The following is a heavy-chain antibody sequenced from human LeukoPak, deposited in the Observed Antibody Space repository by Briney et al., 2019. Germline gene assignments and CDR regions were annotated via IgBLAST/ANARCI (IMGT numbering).Heavy chain of an antibody. Sequence: GGSLRLSCAASRFTLSNYWMSWVRQAPGKGLEWVANIKQDGSETYYVDSVKGRFTISRDNAKNSLSLQMNSLRAADTAVYYCARDQTPSGSYYFDYWGQGTLVTVSS. J-gene: IGHJ4*02. CDR2: IKQDGSET. CDR3: ARDQTPSGSYYFDY. V-gene: IGHV3-7*03. CDR1: RFTLSNYW. D-gene: IGHD1-26*01.